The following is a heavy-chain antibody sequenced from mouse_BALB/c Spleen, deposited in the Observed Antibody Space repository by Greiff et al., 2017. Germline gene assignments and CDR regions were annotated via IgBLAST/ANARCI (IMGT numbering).Heavy chain of an antibody. CDR3: ARGSYFDY. CDR1: GFNIKDTY. Sequence: EVQLQQSGAELVKPGASVKLSRTASGFNIKDTYMHWVKQRPEQGLEWIGRIDPANGNTKYDPKFQGKATITADTSSNTAYLQLSSLTSEDTAVYYCARGSYFDYWGQGTTLTVSS. J-gene: IGHJ2*01. CDR2: IDPANGNT. V-gene: IGHV14-3*02.